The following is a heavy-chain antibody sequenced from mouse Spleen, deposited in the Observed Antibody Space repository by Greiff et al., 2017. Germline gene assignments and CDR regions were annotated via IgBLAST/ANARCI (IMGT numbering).Heavy chain of an antibody. CDR1: GFTFSSYA. J-gene: IGHJ2*01. Sequence: VQLQQSGGGLVKPGGSLKLSCAASGFTFSSYAMSWVRQTPEKRLEWVATISSGGSYTYYPDSVKGRFTISRDNAKNTLYLQMSSLRSEDTAMYYCARQGYGNYEGYWGQGTTLTVSS. CDR3: ARQGYGNYEGY. D-gene: IGHD2-10*02. V-gene: IGHV5-9-3*01. CDR2: ISSGGSYT.